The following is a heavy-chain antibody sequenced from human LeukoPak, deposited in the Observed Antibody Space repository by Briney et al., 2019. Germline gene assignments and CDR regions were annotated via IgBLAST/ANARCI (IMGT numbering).Heavy chain of an antibody. V-gene: IGHV1-18*04. CDR1: GYTFTSYG. Sequence: ASVKVSCKASGYTFTSYGISWVRQAPGQGLEWMGWFSAYNGNTNYAQKLQGRVTMTTDTSTSTAYMELRSLRSDDTAVYYCARGYCSSTSCLRFDPWGQGTLVTVSS. CDR2: FSAYNGNT. J-gene: IGHJ5*02. D-gene: IGHD2-2*01. CDR3: ARGYCSSTSCLRFDP.